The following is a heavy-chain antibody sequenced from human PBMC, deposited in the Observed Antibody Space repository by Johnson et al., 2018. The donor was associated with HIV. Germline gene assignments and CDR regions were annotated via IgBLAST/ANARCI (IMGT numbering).Heavy chain of an antibody. CDR2: IGTLGDT. J-gene: IGHJ3*01. D-gene: IGHD5/OR15-5a*01. CDR3: ARDLRPPTRTFDL. Sequence: VQLVESGGGLEQPGRSLRLSCAASGFTFSSYDMHWVRQPTGKGLECVSAIGTLGDTYYPDSVKGRFTISREDAKNSLYLQMNSLRAGDTAVYYCARDLRPPTRTFDLWGQGTMVTVSS. CDR1: GFTFSSYD. V-gene: IGHV3-13*01.